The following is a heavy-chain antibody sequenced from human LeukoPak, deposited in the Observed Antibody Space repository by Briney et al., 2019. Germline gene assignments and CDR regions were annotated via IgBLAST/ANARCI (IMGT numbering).Heavy chain of an antibody. CDR1: RFTFGAYA. D-gene: IGHD6-13*01. CDR2: IRSKAYGGTT. CDR3: ARDFSSVWYGTTDF. Sequence: SLTLSCTVSRFTFGAYAMSWFRQVQEKGLEWEGFIRSKAYGGTTEYAASVRGRFTISRDDSKSIAYLQMDSLKTEDTAVYYCARDFSSVWYGTTDFWGQGTLLTVSS. V-gene: IGHV3-49*03. J-gene: IGHJ4*02.